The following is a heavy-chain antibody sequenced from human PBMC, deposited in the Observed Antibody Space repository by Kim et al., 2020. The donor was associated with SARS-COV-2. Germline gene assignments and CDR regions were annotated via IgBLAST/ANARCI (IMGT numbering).Heavy chain of an antibody. CDR1: GGSISSYY. CDR3: GRVFDY. CDR2: LYYSGST. Sequence: SETLSLTCTVSGGSISSYYWSWIRQPPGKGLEWIGYLYYSGSTNYNPSLKSRVTISVDTSKNQFSLKLSSVTAADTAVYYCGRVFDYGGQGTLVTVSS. V-gene: IGHV4-59*08. J-gene: IGHJ4*02.